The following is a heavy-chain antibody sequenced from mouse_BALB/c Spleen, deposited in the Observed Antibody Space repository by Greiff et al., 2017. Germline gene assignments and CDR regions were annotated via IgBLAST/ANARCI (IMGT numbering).Heavy chain of an antibody. Sequence: DVKLQESGPSLVKPSQTLSLTCSVTGDSITSCYWNWIRKFPGNKLEYMGYISYSGSTYYNPSLKSRISITRDTSKNQYYLQLNSVTTEDTATYYCARGDTSMDYWGQGTSVTVSS. CDR3: ARGDTSMDY. CDR1: GDSITSCY. V-gene: IGHV3-8*02. CDR2: ISYSGST. J-gene: IGHJ4*01.